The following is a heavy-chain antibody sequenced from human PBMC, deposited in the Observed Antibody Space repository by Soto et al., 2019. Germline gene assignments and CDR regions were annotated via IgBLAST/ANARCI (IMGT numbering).Heavy chain of an antibody. J-gene: IGHJ4*02. V-gene: IGHV1-8*01. CDR1: GYTFTSYD. CDR3: GRWRAGTTFAVPHLG. Sequence: QVQLVQSGAELKKPGASVKLTCKASGYTFTSYDINWVRQATGQGLEWMGWMNPNSGNTGYAQKFQGRDTMTRNTSISMAYRELSSLRSEDTAVYYCGRWRAGTTFAVPHLGWGQGTLVTVSS. D-gene: IGHD1-7*01. CDR2: MNPNSGNT.